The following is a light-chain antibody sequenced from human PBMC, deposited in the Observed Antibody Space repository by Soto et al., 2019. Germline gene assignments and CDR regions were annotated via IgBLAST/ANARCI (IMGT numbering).Light chain of an antibody. CDR3: QTWGTGIRV. J-gene: IGLJ1*01. CDR2: VNTDGSH. CDR1: SGHSSYA. Sequence: QLVLTQSPSASASLGASVKLTCTLSSGHSSYAIAWHRQQPEKGPRYLMKVNTDGSHSRGDGIPDRFSGSSSGAERYLTISSLQSEDEADYYSQTWGTGIRVFGTGTKVTVL. V-gene: IGLV4-69*01.